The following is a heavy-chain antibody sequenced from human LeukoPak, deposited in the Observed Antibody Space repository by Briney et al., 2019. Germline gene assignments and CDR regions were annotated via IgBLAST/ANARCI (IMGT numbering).Heavy chain of an antibody. CDR2: IYPGDSDT. J-gene: IGHJ4*02. CDR3: ARHMGIAAAGIDY. CDR1: GYSFTTYW. V-gene: IGHV5-51*01. Sequence: GESLKISCKGSGYSFTTYWIGWVRQMPGKGLEWMGIIYPGDSDTRSSPSFQGQVTISADKSTSTAYLQWSSLKALDTAMYYCARHMGIAAAGIDYWGQGTLVTVSS. D-gene: IGHD6-13*01.